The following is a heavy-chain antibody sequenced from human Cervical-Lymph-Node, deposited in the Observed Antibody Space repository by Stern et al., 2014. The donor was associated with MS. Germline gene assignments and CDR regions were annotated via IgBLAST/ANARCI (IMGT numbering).Heavy chain of an antibody. J-gene: IGHJ4*02. D-gene: IGHD2-8*01. Sequence: EVQLVESGGGLVQPGGSLRLSCEVSGFTFSDFYMDWVRQAPGKGLEWIGRSRNKGKGYTTDHAASVKGRFTVSRDNSQNLLYLQMDSLKDEDTAVYYCARDVSGDFWGQGTLVTVSS. CDR2: SRNKGKGYTT. CDR1: GFTFSDFY. CDR3: ARDVSGDF. V-gene: IGHV3-72*01.